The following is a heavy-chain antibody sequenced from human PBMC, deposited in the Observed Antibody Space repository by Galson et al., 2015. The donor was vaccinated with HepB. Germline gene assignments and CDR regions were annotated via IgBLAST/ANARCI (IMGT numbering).Heavy chain of an antibody. CDR3: ARHIVVPAAANWFDP. V-gene: IGHV5-10-1*01. J-gene: IGHJ5*02. Sequence: QSGAEVKKPGESLRISCKGSGYSFTSYWISWVRQMPGKGLEWMGRIDPSDSYTNYSPSFQGHVTISADKSISTAYLQWSSLKASDTAMYYCARHIVVPAAANWFDPWGQGTLVTVSS. CDR2: IDPSDSYT. CDR1: GYSFTSYW. D-gene: IGHD2-2*01.